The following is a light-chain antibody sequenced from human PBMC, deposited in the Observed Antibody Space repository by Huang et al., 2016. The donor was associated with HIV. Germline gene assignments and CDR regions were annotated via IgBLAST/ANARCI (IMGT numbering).Light chain of an antibody. V-gene: IGKV3-20*01. CDR3: QQYGSSPYT. Sequence: EIVLTQSPGTLSLSPGERATLSCRASQSVSSSYLAWYQQKPGQAPRLLIYGEASTATGIPDRFSGSGSGTDFTLTISRLEPEDFAVYYCQQYGSSPYTFGQGTKLEIK. CDR2: GEA. CDR1: QSVSSSY. J-gene: IGKJ2*01.